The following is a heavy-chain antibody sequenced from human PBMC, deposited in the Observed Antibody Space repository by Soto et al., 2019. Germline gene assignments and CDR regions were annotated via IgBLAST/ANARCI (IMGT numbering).Heavy chain of an antibody. D-gene: IGHD3-10*01. CDR1: GGSISSSSYY. J-gene: IGHJ5*02. CDR2: IYYSVST. Sequence: SETLSLTCTVSGGSISSSSYYWGWIRQPPGKGLEWIGSIYYSVSTYYNPSLKSRVTISVDTSKNQFSLKLSSVTAADTAVYYCASGIRPDYYGSGSYNWFDPWGQGTLVTVSS. V-gene: IGHV4-39*01. CDR3: ASGIRPDYYGSGSYNWFDP.